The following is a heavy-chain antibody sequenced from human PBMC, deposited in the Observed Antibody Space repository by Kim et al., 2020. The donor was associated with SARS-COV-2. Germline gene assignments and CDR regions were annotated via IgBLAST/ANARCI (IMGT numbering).Heavy chain of an antibody. CDR3: ARALYYDFWSGHLGY. D-gene: IGHD3-3*01. Sequence: DTVKGRFTTSRANAKNSLYLQLNSLRAEDTAVYYCARALYYDFWSGHLGYWGQGPLVTVSS. J-gene: IGHJ4*02. V-gene: IGHV3-11*01.